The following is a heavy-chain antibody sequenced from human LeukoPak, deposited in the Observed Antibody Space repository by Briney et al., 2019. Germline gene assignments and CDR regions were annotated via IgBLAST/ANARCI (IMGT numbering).Heavy chain of an antibody. CDR1: GVTVSNSY. Sequence: PGGSLRLSCAASGVTVSNSYMSWVRQAPGKGLEWVSVIYSDGSTFHADSVKGRFTISRDNSKNMLYLQMNSLRAEDTAVYYYATYYYDSSAHGYWGQGTLVTVSS. V-gene: IGHV3-53*01. CDR3: ATYYYDSSAHGY. J-gene: IGHJ4*02. CDR2: IYSDGST. D-gene: IGHD3-22*01.